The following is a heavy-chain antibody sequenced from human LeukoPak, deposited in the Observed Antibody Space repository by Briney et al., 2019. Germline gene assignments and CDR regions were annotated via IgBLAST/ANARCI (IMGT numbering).Heavy chain of an antibody. CDR3: SHRQNSDYGY. CDR2: ISGNDDV. V-gene: IGHV2-5*01. J-gene: IGHJ4*02. Sequence: SGPTLFNPTQTLTLTCTFSGFALSHSGVAVGWIRQPPGKAPEWLALISGNDDVRYSPSLQSRLTITKDTSKNQVVLTMTDMDPVDTATYYCSHRQNSDYGYWGQGTLVTVSS. CDR1: GFALSHSGVA. D-gene: IGHD4-17*01.